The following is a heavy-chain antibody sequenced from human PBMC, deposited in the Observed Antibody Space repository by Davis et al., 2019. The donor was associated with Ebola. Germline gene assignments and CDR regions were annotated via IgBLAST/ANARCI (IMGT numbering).Heavy chain of an antibody. CDR2: IWYDGSNK. CDR3: ARDGLRWAFDI. J-gene: IGHJ3*02. CDR1: GFTFSSYG. Sequence: PGGSLRLSCAASGFTFSSYGMHWVRQAPGKGLEWVAVIWYDGSNKYYADSVKGRFTISRDNSKNTLYLQTNSLRAEDTAVYYCARDGLRWAFDIWGQGTMVTVSS. D-gene: IGHD4-23*01. V-gene: IGHV3-33*01.